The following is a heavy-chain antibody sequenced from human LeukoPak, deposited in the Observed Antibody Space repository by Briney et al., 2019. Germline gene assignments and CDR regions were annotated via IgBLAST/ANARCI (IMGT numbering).Heavy chain of an antibody. CDR2: IYYSGST. D-gene: IGHD1-26*01. J-gene: IGHJ4*02. CDR1: GGSISSSSYY. V-gene: IGHV4-39*07. CDR3: ARVRYSGSYRFDY. Sequence: SETLSLTCNVSGGSISSSSYYWGWIRQPPGKGLEWIGSIYYSGSTFYNPSLKSRVTISVDTSKNQFSVKLSSVTAADTAVYYCARVRYSGSYRFDYWGQGTLVTVSS.